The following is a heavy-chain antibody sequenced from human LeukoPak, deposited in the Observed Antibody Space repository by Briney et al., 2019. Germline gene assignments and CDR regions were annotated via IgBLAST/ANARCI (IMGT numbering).Heavy chain of an antibody. V-gene: IGHV1-2*02. J-gene: IGHJ4*02. CDR2: INPNSGGT. CDR3: ARVYHSGSGTYYPLDN. D-gene: IGHD3-10*01. Sequence: ASVKVSCKASGYTFTGYYMNWVRKAPGQGLEWMGWINPNSGGTNYAQKFQGRVTMTRDTSIGTAYMELIRLRSDDTAVYYCARVYHSGSGTYYPLDNWGQGTLVTVSS. CDR1: GYTFTGYY.